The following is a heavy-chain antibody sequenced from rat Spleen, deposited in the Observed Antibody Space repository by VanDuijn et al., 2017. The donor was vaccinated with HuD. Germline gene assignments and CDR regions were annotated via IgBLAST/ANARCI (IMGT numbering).Heavy chain of an antibody. CDR1: GFTFSRFA. D-gene: IGHD1-9*01. J-gene: IGHJ4*01. Sequence: EVQLVESGGGLVQPGRSLKLSCAASGFTFSRFAMVWVRQAPKKGLEWVATITSGGSKTYYPDSVKGRFTISRDNAKSTLYLQMDSLRSEDTATYYCETHDYGYNYVMDAWGQGASVTVSS. V-gene: IGHV5-25*01. CDR2: ITSGGSKT. CDR3: ETHDYGYNYVMDA.